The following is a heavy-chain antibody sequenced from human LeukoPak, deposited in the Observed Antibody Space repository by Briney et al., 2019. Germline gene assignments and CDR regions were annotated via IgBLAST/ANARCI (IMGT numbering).Heavy chain of an antibody. D-gene: IGHD2-15*01. V-gene: IGHV1-46*01. CDR2: INPSGGST. Sequence: ASVKVSCKASGYTFTSYGISWVRQAPGQGLEWMGIINPSGGSTSYAQEFQGRVTMTRDTSTSTVYMELSSLRSEDTAVYYCARDDRYCSGGSCSILSPGEYQIGIWGQGTMVTVSS. CDR3: ARDDRYCSGGSCSILSPGEYQIGI. J-gene: IGHJ3*02. CDR1: GYTFTSYG.